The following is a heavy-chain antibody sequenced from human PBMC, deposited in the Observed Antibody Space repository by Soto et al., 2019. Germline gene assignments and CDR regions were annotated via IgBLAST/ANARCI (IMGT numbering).Heavy chain of an antibody. CDR2: INSDGSST. Sequence: EVQLVESGGGLVQPGGSLRLSCEASGFTFSTFWMHWVRQAPGKGLVWVSRINSDGSSTNYADSVMGRVTISRDNAKNMLYLQMNSLRAEDTAVYYCARDVEYWGQGTLVTVSS. V-gene: IGHV3-74*01. J-gene: IGHJ4*02. CDR3: ARDVEY. CDR1: GFTFSTFW.